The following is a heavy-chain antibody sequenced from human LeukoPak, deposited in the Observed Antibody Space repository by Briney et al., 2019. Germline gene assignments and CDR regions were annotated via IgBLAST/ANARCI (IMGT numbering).Heavy chain of an antibody. V-gene: IGHV3-48*02. J-gene: IGHJ4*02. CDR2: ISSSSSTI. D-gene: IGHD1-26*01. Sequence: GGSLRLSCAASGFTSSSYSMNWVRQAPGKGLEWVSYISSSSSTIYYADSVKDRFTISRDNAKNSLYLQMNSLRDEDTAVYYCARDRSGNYYFDYWGQGTLVTVSS. CDR3: ARDRSGNYYFDY. CDR1: GFTSSSYS.